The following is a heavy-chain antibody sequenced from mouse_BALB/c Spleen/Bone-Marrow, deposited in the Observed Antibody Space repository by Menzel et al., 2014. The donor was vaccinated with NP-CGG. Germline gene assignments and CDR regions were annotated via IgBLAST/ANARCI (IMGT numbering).Heavy chain of an antibody. CDR3: TREHGWYFDV. CDR1: GYSFTDYN. Sequence: EVKLQESGPELVKPGASVKVSCKASGYSFTDYNMYWVRQSHGKSLEWIGYIGPYNGGTTYNQKFKGKATLTADKSSSTAFMHLNSLTSEDSSVYYCTREHGWYFDVWGAGTTVTVSS. J-gene: IGHJ1*01. V-gene: IGHV1S135*01. CDR2: IGPYNGGT.